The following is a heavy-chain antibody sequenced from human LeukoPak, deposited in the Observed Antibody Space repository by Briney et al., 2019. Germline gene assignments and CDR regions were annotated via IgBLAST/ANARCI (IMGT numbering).Heavy chain of an antibody. J-gene: IGHJ4*02. D-gene: IGHD2-2*01. CDR2: IYYCGST. V-gene: IGHV4-30-4*01. CDR3: AREVGYCRSSSCKYYFDF. CDR1: GGSINSGDYY. Sequence: SQTLSLTCTVSGGSINSGDYYWRWIRQPPGRDLEWIVYIYYCGSTYYNPSLKSRVTISEDTSKNQFSLKLSSVTAADTAVYFCAREVGYCRSSSCKYYFDFWGQGTLVTVSS.